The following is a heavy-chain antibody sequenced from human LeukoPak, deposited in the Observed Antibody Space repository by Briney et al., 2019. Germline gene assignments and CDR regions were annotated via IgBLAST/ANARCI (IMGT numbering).Heavy chain of an antibody. J-gene: IGHJ4*02. CDR2: INHSGST. Sequence: PSETLSLTCAVYGGSFSGYYWSWIRQPPGKGLEWIGEINHSGSTNYNPSLKSRVTISVDTSKNQFSLKLSSVTAADTAVYYCARVSKPVAGTYYFDYWGQGTLVTVSS. CDR1: GGSFSGYY. CDR3: ARVSKPVAGTYYFDY. V-gene: IGHV4-34*01. D-gene: IGHD6-19*01.